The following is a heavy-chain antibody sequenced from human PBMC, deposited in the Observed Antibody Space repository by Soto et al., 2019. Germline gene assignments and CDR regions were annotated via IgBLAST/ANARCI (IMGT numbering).Heavy chain of an antibody. CDR1: EITFSSYG. V-gene: IGHV3-33*01. J-gene: IGHJ4*02. D-gene: IGHD3-10*01. CDR3: ARDRLRGDY. CDR2: IWYDGSNE. Sequence: PXCSLILSWASSEITFSSYGVHLVRQAPGKGLEWVAVIWYDGSNEYYADSVKGRFTISRDNSKNTLYLQMNSLRAEDTAVYYCARDRLRGDYWGQGTLVTVYS.